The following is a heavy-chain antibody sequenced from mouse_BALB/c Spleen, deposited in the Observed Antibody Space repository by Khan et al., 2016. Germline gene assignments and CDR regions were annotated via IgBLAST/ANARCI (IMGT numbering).Heavy chain of an antibody. J-gene: IGHJ3*01. V-gene: IGHV2-9*02. CDR3: ARAGFAY. CDR2: IWAGGST. CDR1: GFSLTSYG. Sequence: QVQLKQSGPGLVAPSQSLSITCTVSGFSLTSYGVHWVRQPPGKGLEWLGVIWAGGSTNYNSALMSRLSISKDNSKSQVFLKMNSLQTDDTAMYYCARAGFAYWGQGTLVTVSA.